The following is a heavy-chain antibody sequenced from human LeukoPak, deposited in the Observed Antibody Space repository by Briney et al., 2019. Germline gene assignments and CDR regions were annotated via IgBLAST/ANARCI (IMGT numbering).Heavy chain of an antibody. CDR2: INHSGST. CDR3: ARGTGSYYSAYYFDY. D-gene: IGHD1-26*01. Sequence: TTSETLSLTCAVYGGSFSGYYWSWIRQPPGKGLEWIGEINHSGSTNYNPSLKSRVTISVDTSKNQFSLKLSSVTAADTAVYYCARGTGSYYSAYYFDYWGQGTLVTVSS. J-gene: IGHJ4*02. CDR1: GGSFSGYY. V-gene: IGHV4-34*01.